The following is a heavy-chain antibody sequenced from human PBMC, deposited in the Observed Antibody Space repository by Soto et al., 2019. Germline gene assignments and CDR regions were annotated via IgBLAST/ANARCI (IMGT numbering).Heavy chain of an antibody. J-gene: IGHJ4*02. D-gene: IGHD3-10*01. CDR2: IIPIFGTA. CDR3: VSYYGSVYVRLDY. Sequence: QVQLVQSGAEVKKPGSSVKVSCKASGGTFSSYAISWVRQAPGQGLEWMGGIIPIFGTANYAQKFQGRVTITADETTRRAYMELSSLRSEDTAVYYCVSYYGSVYVRLDYWGQGTLVTVSS. V-gene: IGHV1-69*01. CDR1: GGTFSSYA.